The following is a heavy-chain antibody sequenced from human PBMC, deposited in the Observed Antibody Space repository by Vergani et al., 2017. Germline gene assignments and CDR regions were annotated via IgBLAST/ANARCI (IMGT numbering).Heavy chain of an antibody. J-gene: IGHJ6*02. CDR2: IIPIFGTA. V-gene: IGHV1-69*01. D-gene: IGHD6-19*01. Sequence: QVQLVQSGAEVKKPGSSVKVSCKASGGTFSSYAISWVRQAPGQGLEWMGGIIPIFGTANYAQKFQGRVTITADESTSTAYMELSSLRSEDTAVYYCARQFGVAVAGVYYYYGMDVWGQGTTVTVSS. CDR3: ARQFGVAVAGVYYYYGMDV. CDR1: GGTFSSYA.